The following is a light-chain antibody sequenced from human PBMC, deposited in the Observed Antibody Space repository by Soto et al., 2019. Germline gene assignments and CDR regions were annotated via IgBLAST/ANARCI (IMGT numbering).Light chain of an antibody. V-gene: IGLV7-43*01. CDR2: STD. CDR3: LLYYGGAGL. Sequence: QAVVTQEPSLTVSPGGTVTLTCASSTGEVSSGNFPNWFQQKPGQAPRALTYSTDSKYSWTPARFSGSLVGGKAALTLSGVQPEDEADYYCLLYYGGAGLFGTGTKPPS. CDR1: TGEVSSGNF. J-gene: IGLJ1*01.